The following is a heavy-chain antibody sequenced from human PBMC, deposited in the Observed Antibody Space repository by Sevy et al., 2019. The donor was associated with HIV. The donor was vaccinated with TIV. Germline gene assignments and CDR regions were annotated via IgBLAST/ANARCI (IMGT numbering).Heavy chain of an antibody. Sequence: GGSLRLSCAASGFTFSSYGMHWVRQAPGKGLEWVALIWYDGSSKYYADSVKGRFTISRDNSKNPLYLQMNGLRAEDTAVYYGASGAYYYASRTENFDYWGQGTLVTVSS. CDR2: IWYDGSSK. CDR3: ASGAYYYASRTENFDY. CDR1: GFTFSSYG. D-gene: IGHD3-10*01. V-gene: IGHV3-33*01. J-gene: IGHJ4*02.